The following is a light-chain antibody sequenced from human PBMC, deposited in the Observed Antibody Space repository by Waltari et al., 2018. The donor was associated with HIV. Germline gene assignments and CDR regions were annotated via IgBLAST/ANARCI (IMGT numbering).Light chain of an antibody. Sequence: EIVLTQSPATLSLSPGERATLSCRASQSVSSSYLAWYQQRPGQAPRLLIYGASSRAAGIPDRFTGSGSGTDFTLTISRLEPEDFAVYYCQHFDTSLPKYTFGQGTKLGIK. CDR2: GAS. CDR1: QSVSSSY. J-gene: IGKJ2*01. V-gene: IGKV3-20*01. CDR3: QHFDTSLPKYT.